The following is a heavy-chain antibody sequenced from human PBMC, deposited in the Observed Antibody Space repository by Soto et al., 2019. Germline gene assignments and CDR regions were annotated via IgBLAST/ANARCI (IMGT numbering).Heavy chain of an antibody. CDR3: ARDETLWFGELFADY. D-gene: IGHD3-10*01. CDR2: IWYDGSNK. CDR1: GFTFSSYG. Sequence: GGSLRLSCAASGFTFSSYGMHWVRQAPGKGLEWVAVIWYDGSNKYYADSVKGRFTISRDNSKNTLYLQMNSLRAEDTAVYYCARDETLWFGELFADYWGQGTLVTVSS. V-gene: IGHV3-33*01. J-gene: IGHJ4*02.